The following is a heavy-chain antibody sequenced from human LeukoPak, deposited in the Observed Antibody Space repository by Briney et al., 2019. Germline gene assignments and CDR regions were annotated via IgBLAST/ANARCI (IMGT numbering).Heavy chain of an antibody. Sequence: GGSLRLSCAAAGFTFDDYTTHWVRQAPGRGLEWGSLISWGGGRTYYTDTVKGRITISRDNRKNSLYLHINSLRTEDTALYYCAKDLAVVIDVRTKVANWNYYSYYMDVWGKGTTVTVSS. D-gene: IGHD4-23*01. J-gene: IGHJ6*03. CDR1: GFTFDDYT. CDR3: AKDLAVVIDVRTKVANWNYYSYYMDV. CDR2: ISWGGGRT. V-gene: IGHV3-43*01.